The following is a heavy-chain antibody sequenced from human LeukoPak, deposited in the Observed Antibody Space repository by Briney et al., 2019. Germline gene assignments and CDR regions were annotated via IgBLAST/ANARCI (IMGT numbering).Heavy chain of an antibody. CDR1: GFTFSSYA. D-gene: IGHD6-6*01. CDR2: ISGSGGST. Sequence: GGSLRLSCAASGFTFSSYAMSWVRQAPGKGLEWVTAISGSGGSTYYADSVKGRFTISRDNSKDTLYLQMNSLRAEDTAVYYCAKGEAARQFWDYWGQGTLVTVSS. CDR3: AKGEAARQFWDY. V-gene: IGHV3-23*01. J-gene: IGHJ4*02.